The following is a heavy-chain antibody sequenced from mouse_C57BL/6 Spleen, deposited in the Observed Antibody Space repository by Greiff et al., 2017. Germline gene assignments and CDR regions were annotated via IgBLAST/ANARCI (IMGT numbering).Heavy chain of an antibody. CDR2: ISSGGSYT. CDR3: ARHECYGSYYAMDY. Sequence: EVQLVESGGDLVKPGGSLKLSCAASGFTFSSYGMSWVRQTPDKRLEWVATISSGGSYTDYPDSVKGRFTISRDNAKNTLYLQMSSLKSEDTDMYGGARHECYGSYYAMDYWGQGTSVTVSS. V-gene: IGHV5-6*01. D-gene: IGHD1-1*01. CDR1: GFTFSSYG. J-gene: IGHJ4*01.